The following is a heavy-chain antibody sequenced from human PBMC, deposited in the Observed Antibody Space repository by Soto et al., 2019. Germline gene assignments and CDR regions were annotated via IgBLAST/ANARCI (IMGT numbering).Heavy chain of an antibody. V-gene: IGHV1-18*01. CDR1: GYTFTSYA. CDR3: ARVSGNFSSGYYNFDY. Sequence: ASVKVSCKASGYTFTSYAVAWVRQAPGQGLEWMGWISPYNGKTDYVQKIQGRVTMNTDTSTNTAYVELRSLRSDDTAVYFCARVSGNFSSGYYNFDYWGQGTPVTVSS. D-gene: IGHD3-3*01. CDR2: ISPYNGKT. J-gene: IGHJ4*02.